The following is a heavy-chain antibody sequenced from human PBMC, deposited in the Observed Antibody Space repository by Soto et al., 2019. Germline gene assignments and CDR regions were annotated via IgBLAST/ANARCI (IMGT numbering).Heavy chain of an antibody. CDR2: IYYTGKT. D-gene: IGHD2-2*01. Sequence: LSLTCSVSGXYIHVGGYYWTWIRQRPGKGLEWMGYIYYTGKTYYNPSLESRLTMSVDRSKNQFSLRLTSVTAADTAVYFCGRDLTSNANCIDPWGQGTLVTVSS. J-gene: IGHJ5*02. V-gene: IGHV4-30-4*01. CDR3: GRDLTSNANCIDP. CDR1: GXYIHVGGYY.